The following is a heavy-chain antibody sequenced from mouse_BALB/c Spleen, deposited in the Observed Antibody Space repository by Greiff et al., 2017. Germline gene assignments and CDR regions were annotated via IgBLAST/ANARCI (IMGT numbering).Heavy chain of an antibody. V-gene: IGHV1-4*02. CDR1: GYTFTSYT. J-gene: IGHJ3*01. CDR2: INPSSGYT. Sequence: QVQLKESAAELARPGASVKMSCKASGYTFTSYTMHWVKQRPGQGLEWIGYINPSSGYTEYNQKFKDKTTLTADKSSSTAYMQLSSLTSEDSAVYYCANYYGSSYWFAYWGQGTLVTVSA. CDR3: ANYYGSSYWFAY. D-gene: IGHD1-1*01.